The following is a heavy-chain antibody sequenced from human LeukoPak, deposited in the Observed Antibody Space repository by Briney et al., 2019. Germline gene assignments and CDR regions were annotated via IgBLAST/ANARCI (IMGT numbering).Heavy chain of an antibody. CDR2: ISYDGSNK. CDR3: AKDQTTTPAPYYFDY. V-gene: IGHV3-30*18. Sequence: PGGSLRLSCAASGFTFSSYGMHWVRQAPGKGLEWVAVISYDGSNKYYADSVKGRFTISRDNSKNTLYLQMNSLRAEDTAVYYCAKDQTTTPAPYYFDYWGQGTLVTVSS. CDR1: GFTFSSYG. D-gene: IGHD4-17*01. J-gene: IGHJ4*02.